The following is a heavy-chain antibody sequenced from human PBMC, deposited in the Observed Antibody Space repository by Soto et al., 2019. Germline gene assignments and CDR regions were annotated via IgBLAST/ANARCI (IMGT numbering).Heavy chain of an antibody. CDR1: GFTFSSYG. Sequence: QVQLVESGGGVVQPGGSLRLSCAASGFTFSSYGMPWVRQAPGKGLEWVAVIWYDGSNKYYADSVKGRFTISRDNSKNTLYLQMDSLRAEDTAVYYCARVRGRFYGSGSYNGIDVWGQGTTVTVSS. CDR3: ARVRGRFYGSGSYNGIDV. V-gene: IGHV3-33*01. J-gene: IGHJ6*02. CDR2: IWYDGSNK. D-gene: IGHD3-10*01.